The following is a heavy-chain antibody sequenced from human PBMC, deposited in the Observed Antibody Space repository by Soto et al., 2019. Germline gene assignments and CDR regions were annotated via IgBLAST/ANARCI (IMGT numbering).Heavy chain of an antibody. Sequence: GASVKVSCKASGYTFTGYYMHWVRQAPGQGLEWMGWINPNSGGTNYAQKFQGWVTMTRDTSISTAYMELSRLRPDDTAVYYCARAEVDILTGYYYGMDVWGQGTTVTVS. J-gene: IGHJ6*02. V-gene: IGHV1-2*04. CDR3: ARAEVDILTGYYYGMDV. CDR2: INPNSGGT. D-gene: IGHD3-9*01. CDR1: GYTFTGYY.